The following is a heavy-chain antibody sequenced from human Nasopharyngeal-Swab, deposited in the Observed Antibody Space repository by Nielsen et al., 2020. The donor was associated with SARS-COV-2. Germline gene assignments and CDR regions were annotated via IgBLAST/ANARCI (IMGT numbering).Heavy chain of an antibody. D-gene: IGHD2-21*01. J-gene: IGHJ4*02. V-gene: IGHV3-30*18. Sequence: GESLKISCAASGFTFSDAWMSWVRQAPGRGLEWVAFISYEGSIRNYIDSVKGRFTVSRDSSKNTVYLQMNSLRPDDTAVYFCAKSMAYFQLSGTYNLDFWGQGTLVTVSS. CDR2: ISYEGSIR. CDR3: AKSMAYFQLSGTYNLDF. CDR1: GFTFSDAW.